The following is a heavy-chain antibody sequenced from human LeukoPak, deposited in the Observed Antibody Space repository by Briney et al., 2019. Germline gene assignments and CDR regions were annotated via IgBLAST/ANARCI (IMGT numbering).Heavy chain of an antibody. Sequence: GGSLRLSCAASGFPFSNFWMHWVRQAPGKGLQWVPRINDDESNRSYADSVEGRFTISRDNAKKMLYLQMNSLRAEDTAVYYCTTGYGDYVTPFHYWGQGTLVTVTS. CDR1: GFPFSNFW. V-gene: IGHV3-74*01. CDR3: TTGYGDYVTPFHY. CDR2: INDDESNR. D-gene: IGHD4-17*01. J-gene: IGHJ4*02.